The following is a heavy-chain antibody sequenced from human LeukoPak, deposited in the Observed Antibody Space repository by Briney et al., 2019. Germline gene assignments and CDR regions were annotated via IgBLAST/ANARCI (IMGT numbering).Heavy chain of an antibody. CDR3: ARERTVLRYFDW. D-gene: IGHD3-9*01. CDR2: ISSSGSTI. Sequence: GGSLRLSCAASGFTFSSYSMNWVRQAPGKGLEWVSYISSSGSTIFYADSVKGRFTISRDNAKNSLYLQMNSLRAEDTALYYCARERTVLRYFDWWGQGTLVTVSS. V-gene: IGHV3-48*04. J-gene: IGHJ4*02. CDR1: GFTFSSYS.